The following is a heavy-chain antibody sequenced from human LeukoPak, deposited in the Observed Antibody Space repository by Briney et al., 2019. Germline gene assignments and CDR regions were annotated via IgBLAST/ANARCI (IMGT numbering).Heavy chain of an antibody. Sequence: SETLSLTCIVSGGSISSGSYYWSWIRQPAGKGLEWIGRIYTSGSTNYNPSLKSRVTISVDTSKNQFSLKLSSVTAADTAVYYCARDRYDSSGYYYGFFDYWGQGTLVTVSS. J-gene: IGHJ4*02. CDR2: IYTSGST. D-gene: IGHD3-22*01. V-gene: IGHV4-61*02. CDR3: ARDRYDSSGYYYGFFDY. CDR1: GGSISSGSYY.